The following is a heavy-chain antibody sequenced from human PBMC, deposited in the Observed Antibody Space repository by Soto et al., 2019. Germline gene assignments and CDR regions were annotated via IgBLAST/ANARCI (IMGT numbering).Heavy chain of an antibody. Sequence: SETLSLTCTVSGGSISSYYWSWIRQSPGKGLEWIGYIYYSGSTNYNPSLKSRVTISVDTSKNQFSLKLSSVTAADTAVYYCASVGNPSGYEYYFDYWGQGTLVTSPQ. V-gene: IGHV4-59*08. CDR1: GGSISSYY. J-gene: IGHJ4*02. CDR3: ASVGNPSGYEYYFDY. CDR2: IYYSGST. D-gene: IGHD3-22*01.